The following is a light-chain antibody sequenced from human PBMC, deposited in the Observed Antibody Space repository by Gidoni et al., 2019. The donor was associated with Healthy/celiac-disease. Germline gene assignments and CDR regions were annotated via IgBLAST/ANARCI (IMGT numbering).Light chain of an antibody. J-gene: IGLJ2*01. CDR1: ALPNQY. V-gene: IGLV3-25*03. Sequence: SYELTQPPSVSVSPGQTARITCSGDALPNQYAYWYQQKPGQAPVMVLYKDSERPSGIPERFSGSSSGTTVTLTISGVQAEDEADYYCQSADSSGTYPVVFGGGTKLTVL. CDR3: QSADSSGTYPVV. CDR2: KDS.